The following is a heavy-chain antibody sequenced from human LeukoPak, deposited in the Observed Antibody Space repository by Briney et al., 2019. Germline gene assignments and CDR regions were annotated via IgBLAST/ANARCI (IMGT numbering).Heavy chain of an antibody. CDR3: AHRLGPPPQLWFGDFWFDP. J-gene: IGHJ5*02. V-gene: IGHV2-5*01. CDR2: IYWNDDK. Sequence: SGPTLVNPTQTLTLTCTFSGFSLSTSGVGVGWIRQPPGKALEWLALIYWNDDKRYSPSLKSRLTITKDTSKNQVVLTMTNMDPVDTATYYCAHRLGPPPQLWFGDFWFDPWGQGTLVTVSS. CDR1: GFSLSTSGVG. D-gene: IGHD3-10*01.